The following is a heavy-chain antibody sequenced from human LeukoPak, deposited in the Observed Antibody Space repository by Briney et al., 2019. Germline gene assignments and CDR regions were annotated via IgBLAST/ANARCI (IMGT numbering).Heavy chain of an antibody. J-gene: IGHJ3*02. CDR1: GGSISSSSYY. V-gene: IGHV4-39*07. Sequence: SETLSLTCTVSGGSISSSSYYWGWLRQPPGKGLEWIGSIYYSGSTYYNPSLKSRVTISVDMSKSQFSLRLTSVTAADTAVYYCARKNDFDIWGQGTLVTVSS. CDR3: ARKNDFDI. CDR2: IYYSGST. D-gene: IGHD2/OR15-2a*01.